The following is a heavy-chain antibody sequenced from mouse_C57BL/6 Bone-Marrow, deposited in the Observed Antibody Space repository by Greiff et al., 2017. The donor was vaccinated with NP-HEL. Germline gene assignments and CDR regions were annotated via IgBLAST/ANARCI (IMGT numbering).Heavy chain of an antibody. J-gene: IGHJ1*03. V-gene: IGHV1-19*01. CDR2: INPYNGGT. D-gene: IGHD1-1*01. CDR3: APPTVVEYLDV. CDR1: GYTFTDYY. Sequence: VQLKESGPVLVKPGASVKMSCKASGYTFTDYYMNWVKQSHGKSLEWIGVINPYNGGTSYNQKFKGKATLTVDKSSSTAYMELNSLTSEDAAVYYCAPPTVVEYLDVWGTGTTVTVSS.